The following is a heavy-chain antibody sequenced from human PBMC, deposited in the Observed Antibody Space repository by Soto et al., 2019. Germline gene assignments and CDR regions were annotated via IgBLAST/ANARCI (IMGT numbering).Heavy chain of an antibody. V-gene: IGHV4-34*01. CDR3: ARVGYNWNDVEAFDI. Sequence: SETLSLTCAVYGGSFSGYYWSWTRQPPGKGLEWIGEINHSGSTNYNPSLKSRVTISVDTSKNQFSLKLSSVTAADTAVYYCARVGYNWNDVEAFDIWGQGTMVTVSS. CDR2: INHSGST. D-gene: IGHD1-20*01. J-gene: IGHJ3*02. CDR1: GGSFSGYY.